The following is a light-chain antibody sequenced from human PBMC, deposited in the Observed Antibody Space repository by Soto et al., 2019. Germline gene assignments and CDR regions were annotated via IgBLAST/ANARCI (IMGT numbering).Light chain of an antibody. J-gene: IGLJ2*01. CDR1: RSDIGGYDY. CDR2: DVN. V-gene: IGLV2-14*01. CDR3: TSYASGSSHVV. Sequence: QSALTRPVSVSGSPGQSITLSCTGTRSDIGGYDYVSWYQRHPGKAPKLIIYDVNNRPSGVSNRFSGSKSGNTASLTISGLQAEDEADYYCTSYASGSSHVVFGGGTKLTVL.